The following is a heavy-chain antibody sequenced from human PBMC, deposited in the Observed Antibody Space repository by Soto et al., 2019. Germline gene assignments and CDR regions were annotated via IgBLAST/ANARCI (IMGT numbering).Heavy chain of an antibody. D-gene: IGHD2-8*01. J-gene: IGHJ6*02. CDR3: SKNGQPPYYYYGMDV. V-gene: IGHV1-18*01. Sequence: QGQLVQSGPEAKKPGASVKVSCKASGYTFSRYGISWVRQAPGQGLEWMGWISGYNGDTKSAQKVQGRVTMTIDTSTYTAYMELRSPTSDDTAIYYCSKNGQPPYYYYGMDVWGQGTTVTVS. CDR2: ISGYNGDT. CDR1: GYTFSRYG.